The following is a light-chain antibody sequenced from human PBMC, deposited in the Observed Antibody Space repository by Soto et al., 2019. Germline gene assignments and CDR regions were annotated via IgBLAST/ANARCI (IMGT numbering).Light chain of an antibody. CDR1: QSVSSW. J-gene: IGKJ1*01. CDR2: KAS. CDR3: QQYIAYSLT. Sequence: DIQMTQSPSTLSASVGDRVTITCRASQSVSSWLAWYQQKPGKAPKLLIYKASSLESGVPLRFSGSGSGTEFTLTISSLQPDDFATYYCQQYIAYSLTFGQGTKVEVK. V-gene: IGKV1-5*03.